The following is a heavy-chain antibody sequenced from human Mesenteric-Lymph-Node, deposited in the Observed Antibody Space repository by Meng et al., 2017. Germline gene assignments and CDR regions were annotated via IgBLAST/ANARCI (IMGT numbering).Heavy chain of an antibody. V-gene: IGHV1-18*01. CDR3: ARVSDDYDRTGYYNFDY. Sequence: QVRLVKSGAEVKKPGGAMKVSCKASGNTFTNYGISWVRQAPGQGLEWMGWISAYNGNTNYAQKLQGRVTMTTDTSMSTAYMELRSLRSDDTAVYYCARVSDDYDRTGYYNFDYWGQGTLVTVSS. CDR2: ISAYNGNT. D-gene: IGHD3-22*01. CDR1: GNTFTNYG. J-gene: IGHJ4*02.